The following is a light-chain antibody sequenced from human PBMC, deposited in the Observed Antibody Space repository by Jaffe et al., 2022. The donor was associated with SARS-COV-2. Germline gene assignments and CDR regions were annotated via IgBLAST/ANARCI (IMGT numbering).Light chain of an antibody. CDR2: GNS. V-gene: IGLV1-40*01. Sequence: QSVLTQPPSVSGAPGQRVTISCTGSSSNIGAGHDVHWYQQLPGTAPKLLIYGNSKRPSGVPDRFSGSKSGTSASLAITGLQAEDEADYYCQSYDSSLSGYVFGGGTKLTVL. J-gene: IGLJ3*02. CDR1: SSNIGAGHD. CDR3: QSYDSSLSGYV.